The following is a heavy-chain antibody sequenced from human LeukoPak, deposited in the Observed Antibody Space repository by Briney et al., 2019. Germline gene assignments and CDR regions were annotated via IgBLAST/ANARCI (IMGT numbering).Heavy chain of an antibody. Sequence: PGGSLRLSCAASGLTFSGYSMNWVRQAPGKGLGWVSSISGRGGYIFYADSVKGRFTISRDNAKNSLYLQMNSLRVEDTAVYYCGRDKGDGSYYGMDVWGQGTTVIVSS. V-gene: IGHV3-21*01. CDR1: GLTFSGYS. J-gene: IGHJ6*02. CDR2: ISGRGGYI. D-gene: IGHD5-24*01. CDR3: GRDKGDGSYYGMDV.